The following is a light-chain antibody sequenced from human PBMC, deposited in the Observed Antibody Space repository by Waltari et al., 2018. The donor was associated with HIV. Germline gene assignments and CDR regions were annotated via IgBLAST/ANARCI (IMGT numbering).Light chain of an antibody. CDR1: SLRAYY. J-gene: IGLJ2*01. Sequence: SSELTQDPSVSVALGQTVKITCQGDSLRAYYASWYQKKPGQAPILVFYGKNNRPPGIPDRLSGSSSRNTASLTITGAQAEDEAEYYCSSRDKSGHLVIFGGGTRLIVL. V-gene: IGLV3-19*01. CDR2: GKN. CDR3: SSRDKSGHLVI.